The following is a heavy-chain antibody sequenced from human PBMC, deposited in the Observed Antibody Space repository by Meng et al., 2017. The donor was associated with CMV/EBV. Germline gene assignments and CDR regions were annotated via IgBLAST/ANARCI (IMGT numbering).Heavy chain of an antibody. CDR2: ISSSSSYI. CDR1: GFTFSSYS. V-gene: IGHV3-21*01. CDR3: ARDKRFQGWFDP. D-gene: IGHD5-24*01. Sequence: GESLKISCAASGFTFSSYSMNWVRQAPGKGLEWVSSISSSSSYIYYADSVKSRFTISRDNAKNSLYLQMNSLRAEDTAVYYCARDKRFQGWFDPWGQGTLVTVSS. J-gene: IGHJ5*02.